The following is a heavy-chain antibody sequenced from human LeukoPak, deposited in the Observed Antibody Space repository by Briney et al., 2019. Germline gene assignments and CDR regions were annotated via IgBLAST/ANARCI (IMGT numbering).Heavy chain of an antibody. D-gene: IGHD2-15*01. Sequence: GGSLRLSCAASEFSVGSNYMTWVRQAPGKGLEWVSSISSSSSYIYYADSVKGRFTISRDNAKNSLYLQMNSLRAEDTAVYYCARTDCSGSSCYKIYYFDYWGQGTLVTVSS. V-gene: IGHV3-21*01. CDR1: EFSVGSNY. CDR3: ARTDCSGSSCYKIYYFDY. CDR2: ISSSSSYI. J-gene: IGHJ4*02.